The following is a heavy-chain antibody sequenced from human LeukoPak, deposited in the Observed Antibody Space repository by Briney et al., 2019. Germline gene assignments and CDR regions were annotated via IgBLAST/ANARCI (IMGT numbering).Heavy chain of an antibody. CDR3: ARGAYDIFTGSQIDY. CDR1: GGTFSSYA. V-gene: IGHV1-69*01. Sequence: GSSVKVSCKASGGTFSSYAISWVRQAPGQGLEWMGVIIPIHGTANYAQKFQGRVTITADESTSTAYMEVSSLRSEDTAVYYCARGAYDIFTGSQIDYWGQGTLVTVSS. CDR2: IIPIHGTA. J-gene: IGHJ4*02. D-gene: IGHD3-9*01.